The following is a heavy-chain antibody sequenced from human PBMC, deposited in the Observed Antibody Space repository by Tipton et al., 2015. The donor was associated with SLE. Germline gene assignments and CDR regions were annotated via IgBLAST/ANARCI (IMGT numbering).Heavy chain of an antibody. Sequence: TLSLTCAVSGYSITYDHNWGWIRQPPGKGLEWVGSIHHSGKTYYNPSLKSRVTMSVDTSKNQFSLKLNSVTAADTAVYYCARRGALAAAGVYYYYGMDVWGQGTTVTVSS. D-gene: IGHD6-13*01. CDR3: ARRGALAAAGVYYYYGMDV. CDR1: GYSITYDHN. CDR2: IHHSGKT. V-gene: IGHV4-38-2*01. J-gene: IGHJ6*02.